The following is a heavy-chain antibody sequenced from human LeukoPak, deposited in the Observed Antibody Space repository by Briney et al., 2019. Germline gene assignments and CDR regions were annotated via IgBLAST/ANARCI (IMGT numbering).Heavy chain of an antibody. CDR2: IRIDGDSS. J-gene: IGHJ4*02. CDR3: AKGSGDTGYYFDD. CDR1: GFTFSSYA. V-gene: IGHV3-23*01. D-gene: IGHD3-10*01. Sequence: PGGSLRLSCAASGFTFSSYAMGWVRQAPGKGLEGVSSIRIDGDSSYYADSVKGRFTISRDNSKTTLYLEMNSLRAEDTALYYCAKGSGDTGYYFDDWGQGTLVTVSS.